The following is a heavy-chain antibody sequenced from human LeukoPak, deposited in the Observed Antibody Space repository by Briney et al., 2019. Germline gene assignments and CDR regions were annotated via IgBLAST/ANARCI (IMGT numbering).Heavy chain of an antibody. CDR1: GGSFSGYY. J-gene: IGHJ6*02. D-gene: IGHD3-16*01. Sequence: SETLSLTCAVYGGSFSGYYWSWIRQPPGKGLEWIGEINHSGSTNYNPSLKSRVTISVDTSKNQFSLKLSSVTAADTAVYYCARDDPWGSYYYYGMDVWGQGTTVTVSS. CDR3: ARDDPWGSYYYYGMDV. V-gene: IGHV4-34*01. CDR2: INHSGST.